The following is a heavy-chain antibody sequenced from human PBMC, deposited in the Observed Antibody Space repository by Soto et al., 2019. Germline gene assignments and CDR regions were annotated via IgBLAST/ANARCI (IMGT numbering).Heavy chain of an antibody. Sequence: PGGSLRLSCAASGFTFSSYAMSWVRQAPGKGLEWVSAISGSGGSTYYADSVKGRFTISRDNSKNTLYLQMNSLRAEDTAVYYCAKPAKYSSGWYEDDWFDPWGQGTLVTVSS. CDR2: ISGSGGST. CDR1: GFTFSSYA. V-gene: IGHV3-23*01. CDR3: AKPAKYSSGWYEDDWFDP. J-gene: IGHJ5*02. D-gene: IGHD6-19*01.